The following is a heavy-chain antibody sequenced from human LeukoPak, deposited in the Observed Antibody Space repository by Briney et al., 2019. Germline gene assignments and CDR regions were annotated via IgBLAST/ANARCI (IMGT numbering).Heavy chain of an antibody. D-gene: IGHD6-13*01. CDR2: IGDNGVST. CDR3: AKGAIAAAGMGGYFDY. Sequence: GGSLRLSCAASGFTFRNYAMSWVRQAPGKGLEWVSGIGDNGVSTYYTDSVKGRFTISRDKSKNTLYLQMNSLRTEDTAVYYCAKGAIAAAGMGGYFDYWGEGTLVTVSS. CDR1: GFTFRNYA. V-gene: IGHV3-23*01. J-gene: IGHJ4*02.